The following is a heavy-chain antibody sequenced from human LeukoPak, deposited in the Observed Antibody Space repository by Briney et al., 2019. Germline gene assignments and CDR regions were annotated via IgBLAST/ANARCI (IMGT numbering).Heavy chain of an antibody. V-gene: IGHV4-61*02. D-gene: IGHD6-19*01. CDR2: VSSSGRT. CDR3: ARHLWLVH. CDR1: GDSISSGSFY. J-gene: IGHJ4*02. Sequence: PSQTLSLTCTVSGDSISSGSFYWSWIRQAAGKGLEWIGRVSSSGRTTYNPSLKSRLTISITTSKNQFPLKVTSVTAADTAVYYCARHLWLVHWGQGTLVTVSS.